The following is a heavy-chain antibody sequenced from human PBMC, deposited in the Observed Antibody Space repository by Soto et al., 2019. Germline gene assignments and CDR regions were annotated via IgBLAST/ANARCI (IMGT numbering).Heavy chain of an antibody. D-gene: IGHD3-22*01. CDR2: ISSSSTYI. Sequence: GGSRRLSCAASGFTFSSYAMNWVRQAPGKGLEWVSSISSSSTYIYYADSVKGRFTISRDNAKNSLYLQMNSLRAEDTAVYYCARLLHFYDGIGYSAYWGQGTLVTVSS. V-gene: IGHV3-21*01. J-gene: IGHJ1*01. CDR3: ARLLHFYDGIGYSAY. CDR1: GFTFSSYA.